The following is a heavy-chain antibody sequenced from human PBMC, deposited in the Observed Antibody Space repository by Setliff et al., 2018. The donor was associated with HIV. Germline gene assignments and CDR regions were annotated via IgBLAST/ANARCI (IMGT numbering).Heavy chain of an antibody. CDR2: IYTSGTT. CDR1: GGSFSSYH. D-gene: IGHD6-13*01. J-gene: IGHJ4*02. Sequence: PSETLSLTCTVSGGSFSSYHWSWIRHRAGKGLEWIGYIYTSGTTYYNPSLKSRVTISVDTSKNQFSLKLSSVTAADTAMYYCARVGFAAAGKPSNFDYWGQGTLVTVSS. V-gene: IGHV4-4*08. CDR3: ARVGFAAAGKPSNFDY.